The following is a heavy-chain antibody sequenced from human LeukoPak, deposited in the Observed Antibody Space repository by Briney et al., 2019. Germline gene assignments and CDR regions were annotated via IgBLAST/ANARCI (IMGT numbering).Heavy chain of an antibody. CDR1: GFTFDDYA. CDR3: AKGEYYYDSSGYSANFDY. J-gene: IGHJ4*02. V-gene: IGHV3-9*01. CDR2: ISWNSGSI. D-gene: IGHD3-22*01. Sequence: GGSLRLSCAASGFTFDDYAMHWVRQAPGKGLEWVSGISWNSGSIGYADSVKGRFTISRDNAKNSLYLQMNSLRAEDTALYYCAKGEYYYDSSGYSANFDYWGQGTLVTVSS.